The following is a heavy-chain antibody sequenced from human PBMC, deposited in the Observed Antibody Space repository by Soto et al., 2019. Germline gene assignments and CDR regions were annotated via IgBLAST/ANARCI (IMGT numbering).Heavy chain of an antibody. Sequence: GETLKISCKASGYIFIDYWIGWVRQMPGKGLEWMGIVYPRDSDTRYSPSFQGQVTISADRSTGTAFLQWRSLKASDTALYYCARPPLPGYSIHFNSWGQGTLVTVSS. V-gene: IGHV5-51*01. CDR1: GYIFIDYW. J-gene: IGHJ4*02. CDR2: VYPRDSDT. D-gene: IGHD2-15*01. CDR3: ARPPLPGYSIHFNS.